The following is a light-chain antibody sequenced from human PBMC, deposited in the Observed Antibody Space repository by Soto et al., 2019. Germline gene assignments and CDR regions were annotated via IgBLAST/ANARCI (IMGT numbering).Light chain of an antibody. J-gene: IGLJ1*01. CDR1: SGYSNYK. CDR3: GADHGSGSNFVYV. Sequence: QSVLTQPPSASASLGASVTLTCTLSSGYSNYKVDWYQQRPGKGPRFVMRVGTGGIVGSKGYGIPDRFSVLGSGLNRYLTIKNIQEEDESDDHCGADHGSGSNFVYVFGTGTKVTVL. V-gene: IGLV9-49*01. CDR2: VGTGGIVG.